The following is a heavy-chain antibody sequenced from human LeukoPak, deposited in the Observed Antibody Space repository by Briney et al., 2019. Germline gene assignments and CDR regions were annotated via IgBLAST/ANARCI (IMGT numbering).Heavy chain of an antibody. CDR1: GGSISSDSYY. V-gene: IGHV4-39*01. J-gene: IGHJ6*02. Sequence: PSETLSLTCTVSGGSISSDSYYWAWIRQPPGKGLEWIASIYYSGSTYYNPSLKSRVTISVDTSRNQFSLKLSSVTAADTAVYYCARLGYSNSLYYYYGMDVWGQGTTVTVSS. CDR2: IYYSGST. D-gene: IGHD4-11*01. CDR3: ARLGYSNSLYYYYGMDV.